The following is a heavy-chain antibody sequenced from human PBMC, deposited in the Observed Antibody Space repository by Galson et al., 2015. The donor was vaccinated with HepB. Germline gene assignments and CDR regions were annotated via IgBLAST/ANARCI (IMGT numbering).Heavy chain of an antibody. CDR2: IWYDGSNK. Sequence: SLRLSCAASGFTFSSYGMHWVRQAPGKGLEWVAVIWYDGSNKYYADSVKGRFTISRDNSKNTLYLQMNSLRAEDTAVYYCAREGQYYYGSGSYYNRGYYFDYWGQGTLVTVSS. V-gene: IGHV3-33*01. J-gene: IGHJ4*02. CDR3: AREGQYYYGSGSYYNRGYYFDY. D-gene: IGHD3-10*01. CDR1: GFTFSSYG.